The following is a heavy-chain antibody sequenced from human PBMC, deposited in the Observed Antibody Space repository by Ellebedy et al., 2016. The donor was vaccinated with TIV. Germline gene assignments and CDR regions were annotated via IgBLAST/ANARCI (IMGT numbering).Heavy chain of an antibody. D-gene: IGHD3-10*01. CDR3: TVGFFDP. CDR2: MQPGSGNT. J-gene: IGHJ5*02. Sequence: AASVKVSCKPSGYTFTSYDIHWVRQAPGQGLEYLGWMQPGSGNTGYAQKFEGRVTMTRDTSTGTAYMELNSLRSEDTAVYYCTVGFFDPWGQGTLVTVSS. V-gene: IGHV1-8*01. CDR1: GYTFTSYD.